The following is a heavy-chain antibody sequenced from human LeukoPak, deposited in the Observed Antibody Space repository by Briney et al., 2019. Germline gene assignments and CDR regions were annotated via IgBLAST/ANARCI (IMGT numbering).Heavy chain of an antibody. CDR1: GYTFTIYG. J-gene: IGHJ4*02. D-gene: IGHD3-9*01. V-gene: IGHV1-18*01. CDR3: ARGASYVILTGYSYFDY. CDR2: ISTHNGNT. Sequence: GASVKLSFTASGYTFTIYGISWVRQAPGQGLEWMGWISTHNGNTNYAQKFQGRVTMTTDTSTSTAYMELRSLRSDDTAVYYCARGASYVILTGYSYFDYWGQGTLVTVSS.